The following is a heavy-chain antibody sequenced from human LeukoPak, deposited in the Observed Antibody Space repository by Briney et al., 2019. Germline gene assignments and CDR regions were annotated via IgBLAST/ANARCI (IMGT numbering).Heavy chain of an antibody. V-gene: IGHV1-2*02. Sequence: GASVKVSCKASGYTFTGYYMHWVRQAPGQGLEWMGWINPNSGGTNYAQKFQGGVTMTRDTFISTAYMELSRLRSDDTAVYYCARDYYYGSGSYFSPRTPFDPWGQGTLVTVSS. CDR1: GYTFTGYY. D-gene: IGHD3-10*01. CDR3: ARDYYYGSGSYFSPRTPFDP. CDR2: INPNSGGT. J-gene: IGHJ5*02.